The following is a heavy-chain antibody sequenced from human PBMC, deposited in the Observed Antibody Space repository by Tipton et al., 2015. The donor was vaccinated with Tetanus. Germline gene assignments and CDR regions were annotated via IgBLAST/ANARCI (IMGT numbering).Heavy chain of an antibody. CDR1: GGSISSYY. Sequence: TLSLTCTVSGGSISSYYWSWIRQPPGKGLEWNVYIYYSGSTNYNPSLKSRVTISVDTSKNQFSLKLSSVTAADTAVYYCARGSDRRDGLIGWGQGTLVPVSS. V-gene: IGHV4-59*01. D-gene: IGHD5-24*01. CDR3: ARGSDRRDGLIG. CDR2: IYYSGST. J-gene: IGHJ4*02.